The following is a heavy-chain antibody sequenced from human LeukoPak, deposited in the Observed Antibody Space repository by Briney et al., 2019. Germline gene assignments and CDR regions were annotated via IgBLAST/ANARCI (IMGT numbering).Heavy chain of an antibody. Sequence: SQTLSLTCAVSGGSISSGGYSWSWIRQPPGKGLEWIGYIYHSGSTYYNPSLKSRVTISVDTSKNQFSLKLSSVTAADTAVYYCARDWGSSGYYYFDYRGQGTLVTVSS. D-gene: IGHD3-22*01. CDR3: ARDWGSSGYYYFDY. V-gene: IGHV4-30-2*01. CDR1: GGSISSGGYS. CDR2: IYHSGST. J-gene: IGHJ4*02.